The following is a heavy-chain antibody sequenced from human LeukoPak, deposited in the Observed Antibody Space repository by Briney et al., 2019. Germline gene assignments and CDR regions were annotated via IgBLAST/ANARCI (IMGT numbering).Heavy chain of an antibody. D-gene: IGHD6-19*01. CDR2: INPNSGGT. J-gene: IGHJ3*02. CDR3: ARDRAPASSGWVFDAFDI. Sequence: ASVKVSCKASGYTFTGYYIHWVRQAPGQGLEWKGWINPNSGGTNYAQKFQGWVTMTRDTSISTAYMELSRLRSDDTAVYYCARDRAPASSGWVFDAFDIWGQGTMVTVSS. V-gene: IGHV1-2*04. CDR1: GYTFTGYY.